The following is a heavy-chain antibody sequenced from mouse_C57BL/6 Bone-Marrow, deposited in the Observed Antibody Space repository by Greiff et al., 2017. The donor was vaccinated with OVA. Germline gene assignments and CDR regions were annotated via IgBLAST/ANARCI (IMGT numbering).Heavy chain of an antibody. V-gene: IGHV5-17*01. Sequence: EVQLVESGGGLVKPGGSLKLSCAASGFTFSDYGMHWVRQAPEKGLEWVAYISSGSSTIYYAETVKGRFTISGDNATNTVFMQMNILRSEDTAMYYCARKDLTVNWDIDVWGTGTTVTVSS. D-gene: IGHD1-1*01. CDR3: ARKDLTVNWDIDV. J-gene: IGHJ1*03. CDR2: ISSGSSTI. CDR1: GFTFSDYG.